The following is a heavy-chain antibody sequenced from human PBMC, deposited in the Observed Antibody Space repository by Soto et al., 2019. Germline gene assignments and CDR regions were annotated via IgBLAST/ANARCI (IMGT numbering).Heavy chain of an antibody. CDR3: ARDEVGSHLDYHGMDV. CDR2: IYYSGST. CDR1: GGSVSSGSYY. Sequence: TAWTLSLTCTVSGGSVSSGSYYWSWIRQPPGKGLEWIGYIYYSGSTNYNPSLKSRVTISVDTSKNQFSLKLSSVTAADTAVYYCARDEVGSHLDYHGMDVAGKG. J-gene: IGHJ6*04. V-gene: IGHV4-61*01. D-gene: IGHD2-2*03.